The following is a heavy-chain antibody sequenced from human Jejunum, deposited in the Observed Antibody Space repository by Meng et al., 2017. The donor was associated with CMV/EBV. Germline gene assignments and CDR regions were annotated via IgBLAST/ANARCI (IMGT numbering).Heavy chain of an antibody. CDR3: VGGYSYGLA. D-gene: IGHD5-12*01. Sequence: LSCATSGFSFSSYRMTWVRQAPGKGLEWVSSISSMNNYIFYADSVKGRFTISRDTANNSLHLQMNNLRVEDTGRYYCVGGYSYGLAWGQGTLVTVSS. CDR1: GFSFSSYR. V-gene: IGHV3-21*01. CDR2: ISSMNNYI. J-gene: IGHJ5*02.